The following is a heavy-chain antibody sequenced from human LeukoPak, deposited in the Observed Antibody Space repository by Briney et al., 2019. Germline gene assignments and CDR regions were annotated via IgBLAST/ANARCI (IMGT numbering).Heavy chain of an antibody. V-gene: IGHV1-69*04. CDR1: GGTFSSYA. CDR2: IIPILGIT. CDR3: ARAHYYGEANDAFDI. D-gene: IGHD4-17*01. Sequence: GASVKVSRKASGGTFSSYAISWVRQAPGQGLEWMGRIIPILGITNYAQKFQGRVTITADKSTSTAYMELSSLRSEDTAVYYCARAHYYGEANDAFDIWGQGTMVTVSS. J-gene: IGHJ3*02.